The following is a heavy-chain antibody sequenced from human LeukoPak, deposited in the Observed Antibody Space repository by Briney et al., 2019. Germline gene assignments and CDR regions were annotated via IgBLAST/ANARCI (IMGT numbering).Heavy chain of an antibody. Sequence: GGSLRLSCVASGITFSNYAVSWVRQAPEKGLDWVSVISGSAHKIRYADSVRGRFTISRDNSENIVYLQMNNLRVEDTAVYYCAGRPTGYSSGYIHWGQGTLVTVSS. CDR1: GITFSNYA. V-gene: IGHV3-23*01. CDR2: ISGSAHKI. D-gene: IGHD5-18*01. CDR3: AGRPTGYSSGYIH. J-gene: IGHJ4*02.